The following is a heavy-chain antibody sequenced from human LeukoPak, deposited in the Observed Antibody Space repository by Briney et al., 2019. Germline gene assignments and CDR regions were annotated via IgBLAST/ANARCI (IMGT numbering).Heavy chain of an antibody. Sequence: GASVKVSCKVSGYTLTELSMHWVRQAPGKGLEWMGGFDPEDGETIYAQKFQGRVTMTEDTPTDTAYMELSSLRSEDTAVYYCATGRGGYYYDSSGYPTYWGQGTLVTVSS. CDR1: GYTLTELS. CDR2: FDPEDGET. V-gene: IGHV1-24*01. D-gene: IGHD3-22*01. J-gene: IGHJ4*02. CDR3: ATGRGGYYYDSSGYPTY.